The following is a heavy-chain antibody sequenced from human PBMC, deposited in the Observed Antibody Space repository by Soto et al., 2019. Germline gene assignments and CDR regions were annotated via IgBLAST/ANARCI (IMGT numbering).Heavy chain of an antibody. CDR1: GGTFSSYA. CDR2: IIPIFGTA. V-gene: IGHV1-69*01. Sequence: QVQLVQSGAEVKKPGSSVKVSCKASGGTFSSYAISWVRQAPGQGLEWMGGIIPIFGTANYAQKFQGRVTITADESTSTAYMELSSMRSEDTDVYYCARDRYNYDSSGRPHDYWGQGTLVTVSS. J-gene: IGHJ4*02. D-gene: IGHD3-22*01. CDR3: ARDRYNYDSSGRPHDY.